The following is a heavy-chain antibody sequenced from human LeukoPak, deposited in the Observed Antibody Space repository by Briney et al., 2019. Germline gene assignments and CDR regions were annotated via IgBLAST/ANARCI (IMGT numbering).Heavy chain of an antibody. D-gene: IGHD3-22*01. V-gene: IGHV4-39*07. J-gene: IGHJ4*02. CDR1: GGSNSSSSYY. CDR2: IYYSGST. CDR3: ASPYYYDSSGYQVDY. Sequence: SETLSLTCTVSGGSNSSSSYYWRWIRQPPGKGLEWIVCIYYSGSTYYNPSLKSRVTISVDTSKNQSSLKLSSVTAADTAVYYCASPYYYDSSGYQVDYWGQGTLVTVSS.